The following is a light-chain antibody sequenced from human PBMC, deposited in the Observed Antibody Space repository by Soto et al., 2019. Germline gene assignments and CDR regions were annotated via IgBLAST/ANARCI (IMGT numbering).Light chain of an antibody. CDR1: QSLSSF. J-gene: IGKJ4*01. CDR2: DTF. CDR3: QQRANWPLT. V-gene: IGKV3-11*01. Sequence: EIVLTQSPATLSLCPGERATLFCMASQSLSSFLAGFQQKPGQAPRLLIYDTFNRATGIPARFSGSGSATDLTLTISSLEPEDFAGYFCQQRANWPLTSGGGTKVQIK.